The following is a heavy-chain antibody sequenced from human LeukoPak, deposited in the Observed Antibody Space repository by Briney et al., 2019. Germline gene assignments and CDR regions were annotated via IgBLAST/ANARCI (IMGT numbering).Heavy chain of an antibody. J-gene: IGHJ4*02. D-gene: IGHD4-23*01. CDR2: IYYSGST. CDR3: ARAIKSTVVTGGFDY. Sequence: SETLSLTCTVSGGSISSYYWSWIRQPPGKGLEWIGYIYYSGSTNYNPSLKSRVTISVDTSKNQFSLKLSSVTAADTAVYYCARAIKSTVVTGGFDYWGQGTLVTVSS. CDR1: GGSISSYY. V-gene: IGHV4-59*08.